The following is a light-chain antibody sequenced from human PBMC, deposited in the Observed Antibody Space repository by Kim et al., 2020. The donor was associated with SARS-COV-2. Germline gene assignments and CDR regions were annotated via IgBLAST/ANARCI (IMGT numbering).Light chain of an antibody. Sequence: PWEGSILSGRASQSIGISLGWYQHKPGQAPRLLIYGAAIRAAGIPDRFSGGGSGTDFTLTIGNLEPEDFAVYYCQQRNNWPPAVTFGGGTKVDIK. CDR3: QQRNNWPPAVT. CDR2: GAA. V-gene: IGKV3-11*01. J-gene: IGKJ4*01. CDR1: QSIGIS.